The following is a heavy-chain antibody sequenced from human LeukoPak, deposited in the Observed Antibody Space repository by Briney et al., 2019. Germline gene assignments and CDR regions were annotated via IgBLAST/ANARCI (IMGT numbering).Heavy chain of an antibody. Sequence: GGSLRLPCAASVFPFNIYCMSWAPRARGRGWEGVLSIRSSSSYIYYADSVKGQFTISRDNAKNSLYLPMNSLRAEGTAVYYCASPGGAYSSSWYYYYYMDVWGKGTTVTVSS. CDR3: ASPGGAYSSSWYYYYYMDV. CDR1: VFPFNIYC. CDR2: IRSSSSYI. J-gene: IGHJ6*03. V-gene: IGHV3-21*01. D-gene: IGHD6-13*01.